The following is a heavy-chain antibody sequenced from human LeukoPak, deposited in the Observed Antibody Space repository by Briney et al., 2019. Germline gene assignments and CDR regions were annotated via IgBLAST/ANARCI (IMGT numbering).Heavy chain of an antibody. D-gene: IGHD3-10*01. J-gene: IGHJ5*02. CDR3: AKGRITMVRGAWFDP. Sequence: SCKASGGTFSSYAMSWVRQAPGKGLEWVSAISGSGGSTYYADSVKGRFTISRDNSKNTLYLQMNSLRAEDTAVYYCAKGRITMVRGAWFDPWGQGTLVTVSS. CDR2: ISGSGGST. CDR1: GGTFSSYA. V-gene: IGHV3-23*01.